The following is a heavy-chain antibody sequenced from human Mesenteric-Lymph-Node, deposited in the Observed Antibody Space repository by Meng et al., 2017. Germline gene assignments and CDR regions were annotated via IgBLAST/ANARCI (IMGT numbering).Heavy chain of an antibody. V-gene: IGHV7-4-1*02. CDR2: ISTNTGTP. CDR3: ARGGNFDP. CDR1: GYTFSTYS. D-gene: IGHD2/OR15-2a*01. J-gene: IGHJ5*02. Sequence: QVQLVPSGSELKKPGASVKFSCNASGYTFSTYSINWVRQAHGRGLEWMGWISTNTGTPTYTQGFTGRFVFSLDTSVSTAYLQISSLKAEDTAVYYCARGGNFDPWGQGTLVTVSS.